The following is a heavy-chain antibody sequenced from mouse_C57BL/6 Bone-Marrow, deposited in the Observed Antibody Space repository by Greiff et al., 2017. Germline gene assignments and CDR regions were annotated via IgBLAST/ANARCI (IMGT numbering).Heavy chain of an antibody. Sequence: VQLVESGAELVRPGASVKLSCKASGYTFTDYYMNWVKQRPGQGLEWIARIYPGSGNTYYNEKFKGKATLTAEKSSSTAYMQLSSLTSEDSAVYFCASWGLHWLRRGGYYYAMDYWGQGTSVTVSS. J-gene: IGHJ4*01. CDR3: ASWGLHWLRRGGYYYAMDY. V-gene: IGHV1-76*01. CDR1: GYTFTDYY. D-gene: IGHD2-2*01. CDR2: IYPGSGNT.